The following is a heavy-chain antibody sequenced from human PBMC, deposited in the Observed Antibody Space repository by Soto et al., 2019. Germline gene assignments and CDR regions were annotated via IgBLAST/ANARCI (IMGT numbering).Heavy chain of an antibody. D-gene: IGHD3-10*01. CDR1: VGSMRSGDYS. V-gene: IGHV4-30-2*01. Sequence: SETLSLTCAVSVGSMRSGDYSWSWIRQPPGKGLEWIGYIYYSGNTYYNPSLKSRVTISVDRSKNQFSLKLSSVTAAETAVYYCAREAGNRYGSGSLFDYWGQGILVTVSS. J-gene: IGHJ4*02. CDR3: AREAGNRYGSGSLFDY. CDR2: IYYSGNT.